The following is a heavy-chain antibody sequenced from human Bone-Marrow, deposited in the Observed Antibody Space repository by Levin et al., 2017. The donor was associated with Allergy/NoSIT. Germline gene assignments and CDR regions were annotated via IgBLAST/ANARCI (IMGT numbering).Heavy chain of an antibody. D-gene: IGHD3-9*01. CDR1: GLMVSDNY. CDR3: ARTIYDVLTTYMDV. V-gene: IGHV3-66*02. Sequence: GESLKISCAASGLMVSDNYMTWVRQAPGKGLEWVALVYRGGATYYADVVKGRFTISRDNSKNTMGLQMKDLRPEDTAVYYCARTIYDVLTTYMDVWGEGPAVTVSS. CDR2: VYRGGAT. J-gene: IGHJ6*03.